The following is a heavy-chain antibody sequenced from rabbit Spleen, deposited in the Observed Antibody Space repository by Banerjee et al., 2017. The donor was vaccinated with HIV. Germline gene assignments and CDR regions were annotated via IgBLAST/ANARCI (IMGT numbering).Heavy chain of an antibody. CDR1: GVTFTSNYY. V-gene: IGHV1S40*01. CDR2: IDSGSSGFA. D-gene: IGHD8-1*01. CDR3: ARDSGSSFSSYVMDL. J-gene: IGHJ6*01. Sequence: QSLEESGGDLVKPGASLTLTCTASGVTFTSNYYMCWVRQAPGKGLEWIACIDSGSSGFAYFASWAKGRFSISNSSSTTVTFQISSLTAADTATYFCARDSGSSFSSYVMDLWGQGTLVTAS.